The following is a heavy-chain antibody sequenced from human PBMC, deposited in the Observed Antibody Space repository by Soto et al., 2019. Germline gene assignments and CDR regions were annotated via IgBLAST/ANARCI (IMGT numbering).Heavy chain of an antibody. CDR3: ARGTNYYDSSGYGAPHTYYYGMDV. Sequence: GASVKVSCKASGGTFSIYTISWVRQAPGQGLEWMGRIIPILGIANYAQKFQGRVTITADKSTSTAYMELSSLRSEDTAVYYCARGTNYYDSSGYGAPHTYYYGMDVWGQGTTVTVSS. V-gene: IGHV1-69*02. CDR2: IIPILGIA. J-gene: IGHJ6*02. CDR1: GGTFSIYT. D-gene: IGHD3-22*01.